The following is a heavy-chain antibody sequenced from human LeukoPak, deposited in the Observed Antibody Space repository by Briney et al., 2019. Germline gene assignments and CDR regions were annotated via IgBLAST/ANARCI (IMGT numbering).Heavy chain of an antibody. CDR3: ARDVDYGGNYGPLSQYGMDV. CDR2: ISSSGSAI. V-gene: IGHV3-48*03. Sequence: GGALRLSCVASGFTYSNYHMNGVRQAPGKGLEWVSYISSSGSAIYYADSAKGRFTISRDNARNSLYLQMNSLRAEDTAVYYCARDVDYGGNYGPLSQYGMDVWGQGTTVTVSS. J-gene: IGHJ6*02. CDR1: GFTYSNYH. D-gene: IGHD4-23*01.